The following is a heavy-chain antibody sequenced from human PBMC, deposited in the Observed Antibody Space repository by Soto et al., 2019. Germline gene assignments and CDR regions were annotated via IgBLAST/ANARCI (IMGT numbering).Heavy chain of an antibody. D-gene: IGHD3-10*01. CDR3: AKVFSPYYYGSGSSIYYYYYMDV. CDR1: GFTFSSYG. Sequence: QVQLVESGGGVVQPGRSLRLSCAASGFTFSSYGMHWVRQAPGKGLEWVAVISYDGSNKYYADSVKGRFTISRDNSKNTLYLQMTSLRAEDTAVYYCAKVFSPYYYGSGSSIYYYYYMDVWGKGTTVTVSS. CDR2: ISYDGSNK. J-gene: IGHJ6*03. V-gene: IGHV3-30*18.